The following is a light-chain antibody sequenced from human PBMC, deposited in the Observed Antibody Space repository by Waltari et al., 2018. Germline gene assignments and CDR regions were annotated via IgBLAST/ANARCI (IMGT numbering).Light chain of an antibody. CDR1: QTVARNY. Sequence: DIVLTQSPCTLSLSPGERATLPCGASQTVARNYLAWYQQKGGQAPRLLIHSASSRAPGIPDRFSGSGSGTDFTLTISRLEPEDFAVYHCHQYATSPLTFGGGTKVEIK. CDR3: HQYATSPLT. CDR2: SAS. J-gene: IGKJ4*01. V-gene: IGKV3-20*01.